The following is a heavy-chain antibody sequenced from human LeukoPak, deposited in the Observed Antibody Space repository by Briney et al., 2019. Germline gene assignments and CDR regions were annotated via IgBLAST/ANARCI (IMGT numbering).Heavy chain of an antibody. V-gene: IGHV1-69*13. J-gene: IGHJ4*02. D-gene: IGHD4-17*01. CDR1: GGTFSSYA. CDR2: IIPIFGTA. CDR3: ARDTSSPYGDYRTNFDY. Sequence: ASVKVSCKASGGTFSSYAISWVRQAPGQGLEWMRGIIPIFGTANYAQKFQGRVTITADESTSTAYMELSSLRSEDTAVYYCARDTSSPYGDYRTNFDYWGEGTLVTVSS.